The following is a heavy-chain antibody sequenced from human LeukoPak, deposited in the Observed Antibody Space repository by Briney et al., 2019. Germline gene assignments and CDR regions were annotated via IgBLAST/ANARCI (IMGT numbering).Heavy chain of an antibody. CDR3: ARSKLPAALIDAFHF. D-gene: IGHD2-2*01. V-gene: IGHV1-18*01. CDR1: GYTFTSYG. CDR2: ISAYNGNT. J-gene: IGHJ3*01. Sequence: ASVKVSCKASGYTFTSYGISWVRQAPGQGLEWMGWISAYNGNTNYAQKLQGRVTISTDDSTTTAYMELSSLTSGDTAVYYCARSKLPAALIDAFHFWGQGTLVTVSS.